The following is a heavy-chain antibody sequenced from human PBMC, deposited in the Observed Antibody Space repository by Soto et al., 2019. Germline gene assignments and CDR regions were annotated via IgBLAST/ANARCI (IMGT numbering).Heavy chain of an antibody. V-gene: IGHV4-59*11. CDR3: AGERWTGSGGSCYGDFDS. Sequence: QVQLQESGPGLVKPSETLSLTCTVSGGSISSHYWSWIRQPPGKGLEWIGYIYHSGSTSYNPSLKSRLTISVDTSKSQFSLKLTSVTAADTAVYYCAGERWTGSGGSCYGDFDSWGQGTLVTVSS. D-gene: IGHD2-15*01. CDR2: IYHSGST. J-gene: IGHJ4*02. CDR1: GGSISSHY.